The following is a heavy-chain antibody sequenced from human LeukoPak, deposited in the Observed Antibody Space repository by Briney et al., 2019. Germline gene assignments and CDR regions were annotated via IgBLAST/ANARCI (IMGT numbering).Heavy chain of an antibody. CDR3: AKEISGAAAATGYYGMDV. D-gene: IGHD6-13*01. V-gene: IGHV3-30*18. CDR2: ISYDGSNK. CDR1: GFTFSSYG. J-gene: IGHJ6*02. Sequence: PGGSLRLSCAASGFTFSSYGMHWVRQAPGKGLEWVAVISYDGSNKYYADSVKGRFTISRDNSKNTLYLQMNSLRAEDTAVYYCAKEISGAAAATGYYGMDVWGQGTTVTVSS.